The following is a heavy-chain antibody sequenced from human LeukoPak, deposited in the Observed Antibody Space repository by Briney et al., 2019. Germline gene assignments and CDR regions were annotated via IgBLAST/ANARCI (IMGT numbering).Heavy chain of an antibody. V-gene: IGHV1-2*02. CDR3: ARGRYPQAWIQLWLGPRFDP. Sequence: ASVKVSCKASGYTFTGYYMHWVRQAPGQGLEWMGWINPNSGGTNYAQKFQGRVTTTRDTSISTAYMELSRLRSDDTAVYYCARGRYPQAWIQLWLGPRFDPWGQGTLVTVSS. D-gene: IGHD5-18*01. CDR1: GYTFTGYY. J-gene: IGHJ5*02. CDR2: INPNSGGT.